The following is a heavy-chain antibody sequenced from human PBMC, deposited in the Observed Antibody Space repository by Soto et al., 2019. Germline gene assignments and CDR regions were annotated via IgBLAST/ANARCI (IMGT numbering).Heavy chain of an antibody. CDR1: GYTFTSYA. D-gene: IGHD2-8*01. Sequence: GASVTVSCKASGYTFTSYAMQWVRQAPGQRLEWMGWINAGNGNTKYSQKFQGRVTITRDTSASTAYMELSSLRSEDTAVYYCARTSPSLLVPNYWGQGTLVTVSS. V-gene: IGHV1-3*01. CDR2: INAGNGNT. CDR3: ARTSPSLLVPNY. J-gene: IGHJ4*02.